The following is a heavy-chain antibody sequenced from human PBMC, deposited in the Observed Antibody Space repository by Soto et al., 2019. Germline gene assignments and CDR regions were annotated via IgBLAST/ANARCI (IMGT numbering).Heavy chain of an antibody. Sequence: QVQLQESGPGLVKPSQTLSLTCSVSGASTVSHYHWTWIRQPPGKGLEWMGYIFNSGTTFYNPSHTSILSRSMDTSRNHSTLAPRSVTAADTAVYNCALALGPTTGLDYWGQGTLVTVSS. CDR1: GASTVSHYH. CDR2: IFNSGTT. CDR3: ALALGPTTGLDY. J-gene: IGHJ4*02. D-gene: IGHD1-26*01. V-gene: IGHV4-31*01.